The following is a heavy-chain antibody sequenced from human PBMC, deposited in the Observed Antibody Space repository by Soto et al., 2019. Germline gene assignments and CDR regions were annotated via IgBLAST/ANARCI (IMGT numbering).Heavy chain of an antibody. D-gene: IGHD3-10*01. CDR2: INPILSMS. CDR1: GDTFNFYS. Sequence: QVQLVQSGADVQRPGSSVRVSCKASGDTFNFYSINWVRQAPGLGLQWMGRINPILSMSNYAPRFQGRVTMTADKSTSTAYMELSSLRSEDTAKYYCATSYGSGYRAFDSWGQGALVTVSS. V-gene: IGHV1-69*02. J-gene: IGHJ4*02. CDR3: ATSYGSGYRAFDS.